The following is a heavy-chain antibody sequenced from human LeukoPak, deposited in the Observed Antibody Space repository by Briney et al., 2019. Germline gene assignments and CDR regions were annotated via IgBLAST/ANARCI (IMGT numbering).Heavy chain of an antibody. Sequence: GGSLRLSCAASGFTFSSYSMHWVRQAPGKGLEWVSSISSSSSYIYYADSVKGRFTIARDNAKNSLYLQMNSLRAEDTAVYYCARTADYYYCMDVWGQGTTVTVSS. CDR1: GFTFSSYS. J-gene: IGHJ6*02. CDR3: ARTADYYYCMDV. D-gene: IGHD5-18*01. CDR2: ISSSSSYI. V-gene: IGHV3-21*01.